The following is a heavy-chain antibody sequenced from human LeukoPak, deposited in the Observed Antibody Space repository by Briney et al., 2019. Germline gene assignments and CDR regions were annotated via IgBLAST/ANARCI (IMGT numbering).Heavy chain of an antibody. CDR3: AREADYGGNSEGFDY. D-gene: IGHD4-23*01. J-gene: IGHJ4*02. Sequence: PSETLSLTCTVSGGSISSSSYYWGWIRQTPGKGLEWIGSIYDSGSTYYNPSLKSRVTISVDKSKNQFSLKLSSVTAADTAVYYCAREADYGGNSEGFDYWGQGTLVTVSS. CDR2: IYDSGST. V-gene: IGHV4-39*07. CDR1: GGSISSSSYY.